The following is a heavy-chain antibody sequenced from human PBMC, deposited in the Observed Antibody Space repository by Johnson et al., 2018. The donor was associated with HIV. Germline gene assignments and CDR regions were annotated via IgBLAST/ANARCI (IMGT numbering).Heavy chain of an antibody. CDR2: INWNGGRT. CDR3: LRCVGVYGYDECDAFDI. CDR1: GFTFDDHG. J-gene: IGHJ3*02. D-gene: IGHD5-18*01. V-gene: IGHV3-20*04. Sequence: VQLVESGGGVVRPGGSLRLSCAASGFTFDDHGMSWVRQGSGKGLEWVSGINWNGGRTGYADSVKGRFTISRDNAKKSLYLQMNSLRAEDTALYYCLRCVGVYGYDECDAFDIWGQGTMVTISS.